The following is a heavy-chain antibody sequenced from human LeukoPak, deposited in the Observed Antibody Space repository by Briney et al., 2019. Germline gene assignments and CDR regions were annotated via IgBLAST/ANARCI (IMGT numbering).Heavy chain of an antibody. D-gene: IGHD3-3*01. CDR1: GDSFSAYY. CDR3: ARAFGVVSSSWFDP. V-gene: IGHV4-34*01. CDR2: INHSGST. Sequence: PSETLSLTCAAYGDSFSAYYWIWIRQPPGKGLEWIGEINHSGSTNYSPSLKSRVTISVDTSKNQFSLKLSSVTAADTAVYYCARAFGVVSSSWFDPWGQGTLVTVSS. J-gene: IGHJ5*02.